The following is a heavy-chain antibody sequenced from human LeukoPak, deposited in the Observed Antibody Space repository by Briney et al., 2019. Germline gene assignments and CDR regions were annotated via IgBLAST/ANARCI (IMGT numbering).Heavy chain of an antibody. Sequence: PSETLSLTCTVSGGSIGSSSYYWGWIRQPPGKGLEWIGYIYYSGSTNYNPSLKSRVTISVDTSKNQFSLKLSSVTAADTAVYYCASQTYYYGSGSYVHGMDVWGQGTTVTVSS. J-gene: IGHJ6*02. D-gene: IGHD3-10*01. CDR1: GGSIGSSSYY. V-gene: IGHV4-61*05. CDR2: IYYSGST. CDR3: ASQTYYYGSGSYVHGMDV.